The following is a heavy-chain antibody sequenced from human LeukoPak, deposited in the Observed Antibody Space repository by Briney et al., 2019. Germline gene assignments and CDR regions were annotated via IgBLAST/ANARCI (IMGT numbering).Heavy chain of an antibody. CDR3: ARGGGSSGWYYFDY. Sequence: SLRLXCAASGFTXSSYDMHWVRQATGKGLEWVSAIGTAGDTYYPGSVKGRFTISRENAKNSLYLQMNSLRAGDTAVYYCARGGGSSGWYYFDYWGQGTLVTVSS. CDR1: GFTXSSYD. CDR2: IGTAGDT. V-gene: IGHV3-13*01. J-gene: IGHJ4*02. D-gene: IGHD6-19*01.